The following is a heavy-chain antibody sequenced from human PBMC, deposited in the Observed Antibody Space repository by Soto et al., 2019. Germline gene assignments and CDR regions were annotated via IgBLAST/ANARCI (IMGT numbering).Heavy chain of an antibody. CDR3: ARATDDYYGMDV. J-gene: IGHJ6*02. V-gene: IGHV4-59*01. D-gene: IGHD4-17*01. Sequence: SETLSLTCTVSGGSISSYYWSWIRQPPGKGLEWSGYIYYSGSTNYNPSLKSRVTISVDTSKNQFSLKLSSVTAADTAVYYCARATDDYYGMDVWGQGTTVTVSS. CDR1: GGSISSYY. CDR2: IYYSGST.